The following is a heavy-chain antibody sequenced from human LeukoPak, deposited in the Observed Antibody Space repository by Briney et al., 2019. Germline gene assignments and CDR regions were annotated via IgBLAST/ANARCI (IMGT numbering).Heavy chain of an antibody. CDR3: ARVALDSSGDNYGQGAFDY. V-gene: IGHV3-48*03. CDR2: ISGSGRTT. CDR1: GFTFSRYE. D-gene: IGHD3-22*01. Sequence: PGGSLRLSCAASGFTFSRYEMNWVREAPGKGREWLSYISGSGRTTFYGDSVKGRFTISRDNAKNSLYLQINSLRAEDTAVYYCARVALDSSGDNYGQGAFDYWGQGTLVTVSS. J-gene: IGHJ4*02.